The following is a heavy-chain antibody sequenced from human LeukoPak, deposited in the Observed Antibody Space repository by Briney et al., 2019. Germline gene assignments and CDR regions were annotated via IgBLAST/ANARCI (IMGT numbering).Heavy chain of an antibody. J-gene: IGHJ6*02. D-gene: IGHD3-3*01. CDR2: IKQDGSEK. CDR3: ARDNYDFWSGPDYYYGMDV. Sequence: GGSLRLSCAASGFTFSSYWMSWARQAPGKGLEWVANIKQDGSEKYYVDSVKGRFTISRDNAKNSLYLQMNSLRAEDTAVYYCARDNYDFWSGPDYYYGMDVWGQGTTVTVSS. V-gene: IGHV3-7*01. CDR1: GFTFSSYW.